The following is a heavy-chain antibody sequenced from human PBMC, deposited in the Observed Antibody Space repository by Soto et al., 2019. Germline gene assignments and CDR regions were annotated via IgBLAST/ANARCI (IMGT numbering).Heavy chain of an antibody. D-gene: IGHD2-2*01. CDR3: AREAYCSSASCYGGAFDI. CDR2: IYHSGST. Sequence: QVQLQESGPGLVKPSGTLSLTCAVSSGSISSSYWWSWVRQPPGKGLEWIGAIYHSGSTNYNPSLQSRVTISVHKSKSQFSLNLSSVTGADTAVYYCAREAYCSSASCYGGAFDIWGQGTMVTVSS. V-gene: IGHV4-4*02. CDR1: SGSISSSYW. J-gene: IGHJ3*02.